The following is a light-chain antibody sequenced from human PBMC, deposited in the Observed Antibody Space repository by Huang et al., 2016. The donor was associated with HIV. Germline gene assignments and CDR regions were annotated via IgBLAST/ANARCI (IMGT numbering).Light chain of an antibody. Sequence: DIQMTQSPSSLSASVGDRVTITCQASQDISKYLNWYQPKPGKAPKLLIYDASNLETGVPSRFSGSGSGTDFTFTINSLQPEDIATYYCQQYDNFPPGFTFGPGTTVDIK. CDR1: QDISKY. J-gene: IGKJ3*01. CDR3: QQYDNFPPGFT. V-gene: IGKV1-33*01. CDR2: DAS.